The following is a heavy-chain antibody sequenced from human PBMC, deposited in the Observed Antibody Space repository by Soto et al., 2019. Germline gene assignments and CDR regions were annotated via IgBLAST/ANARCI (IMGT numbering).Heavy chain of an antibody. V-gene: IGHV4-30-4*01. Sequence: SETLSLTCTVSGGSISSGDYYWSWIRQPPGKGLEWIGHIYYSGSTSYNPPLKSRVTISVDTSKNQFSLKLSSVTAADTAVFYCARESHYFDSSGYYDRRNWFDPWGQGTLVTVS. CDR2: IYYSGST. D-gene: IGHD3-22*01. CDR3: ARESHYFDSSGYYDRRNWFDP. J-gene: IGHJ5*02. CDR1: GGSISSGDYY.